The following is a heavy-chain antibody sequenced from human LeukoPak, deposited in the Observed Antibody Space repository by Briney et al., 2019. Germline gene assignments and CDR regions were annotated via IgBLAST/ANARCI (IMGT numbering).Heavy chain of an antibody. Sequence: GGSLRLSCADSGFTFTRFWMHWVRQAPGKGLVWVSRINVEGTTTTYADAVEGRFTISRDENALYLQMNHLRVDDTAVYYCTRGGEEPFDYWGQGTLVTVSP. D-gene: IGHD3-10*01. V-gene: IGHV3-74*01. J-gene: IGHJ4*02. CDR2: INVEGTTT. CDR1: GFTFTRFW. CDR3: TRGGEEPFDY.